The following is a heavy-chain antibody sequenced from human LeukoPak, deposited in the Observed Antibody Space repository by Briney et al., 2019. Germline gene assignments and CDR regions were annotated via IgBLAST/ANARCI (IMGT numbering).Heavy chain of an antibody. V-gene: IGHV3-48*03. J-gene: IGHJ5*02. D-gene: IGHD5-12*01. CDR1: GFTFSSYE. Sequence: GSLRLSCAASGFTFSSYEMNWVRQAPGKGLEWVSYISSSGSTIYYADSVKGRFTISRDNAKNSLYLQMNSLRAEDTAVYYCARLGGVYSGYDYNWFDPWGQGTLVTVSS. CDR2: ISSSGSTI. CDR3: ARLGGVYSGYDYNWFDP.